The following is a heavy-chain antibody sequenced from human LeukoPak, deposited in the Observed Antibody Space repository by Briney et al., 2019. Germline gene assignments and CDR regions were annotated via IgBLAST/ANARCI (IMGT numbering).Heavy chain of an antibody. CDR3: ARHGYNWNYGYYYYMDV. V-gene: IGHV5-51*01. CDR2: IYPGDSDT. CDR1: GYSFTSYW. J-gene: IGHJ6*03. Sequence: GESLKISCKGSGYSFTSYWIGWVRQMPGKGLEWMGIIYPGDSDTRYSPSFQGQVTISADKSISTAYLQWSSLEASDTAMYYCARHGYNWNYGYYYYMDVWGKGTTVTVSS. D-gene: IGHD1-7*01.